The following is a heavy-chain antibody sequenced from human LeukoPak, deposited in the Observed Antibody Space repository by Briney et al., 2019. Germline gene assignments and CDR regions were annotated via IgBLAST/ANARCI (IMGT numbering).Heavy chain of an antibody. Sequence: SETLSLTCAVSGGSISSDNWWTWVRQSPGKGLEWIGEISHSGRTNYTPSLESRVTMSVDKSKNQFSLKLSSVTAADTAVYYCARNPPQITIFGVVRGGDYWGQGTLVTVSS. J-gene: IGHJ4*02. CDR3: ARNPPQITIFGVVRGGDY. D-gene: IGHD3-3*01. CDR1: GGSISSDNW. V-gene: IGHV4-4*02. CDR2: ISHSGRT.